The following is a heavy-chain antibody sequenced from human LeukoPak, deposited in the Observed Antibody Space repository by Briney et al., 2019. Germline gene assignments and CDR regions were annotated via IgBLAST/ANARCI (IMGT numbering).Heavy chain of an antibody. Sequence: SEALSLTCSVPGYSISSGYYWGWIRQPPGKGLAGIGSLYHSGSTYYNPSLKRRVTISVDTSKNQFSLKLSSVTAADTAVYYCARGYPVGSVDYWGQGTLVTVSS. D-gene: IGHD3-10*01. CDR3: ARGYPVGSVDY. CDR2: LYHSGST. V-gene: IGHV4-38-2*01. CDR1: GYSISSGYY. J-gene: IGHJ4*02.